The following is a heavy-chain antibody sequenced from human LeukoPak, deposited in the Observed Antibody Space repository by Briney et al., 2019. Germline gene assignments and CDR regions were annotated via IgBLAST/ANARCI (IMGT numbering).Heavy chain of an antibody. CDR3: ARTYCGGDCYPDY. V-gene: IGHV1-18*01. CDR1: GYTFTNYA. D-gene: IGHD2-21*02. CDR2: ISAYNGNT. J-gene: IGHJ4*02. Sequence: ASVKVSCKASGYTFTNYAISWVRQAPGQGLEWVGWISAYNGNTNYAQKLQGRVTMTTDTSTSTAYMELSSLRSEDTAVYYCARTYCGGDCYPDYWGQGTLVTVSS.